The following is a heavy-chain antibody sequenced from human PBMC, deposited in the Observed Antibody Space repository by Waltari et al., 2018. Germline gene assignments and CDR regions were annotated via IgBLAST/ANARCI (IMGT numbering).Heavy chain of an antibody. Sequence: EVQLVETGGGLIQPGGSLRLSCAASGFTVSSNYMSWVRQAPGKGLEWVSVIYSGGSTYYADSVKGRFTISRDNSKNTLYLQMNSLRAEDTAVYYCARLLRYFDWLPVHWGQGTLVTVSS. CDR1: GFTVSSNY. J-gene: IGHJ4*02. V-gene: IGHV3-53*02. CDR2: IYSGGST. CDR3: ARLLRYFDWLPVH. D-gene: IGHD3-9*01.